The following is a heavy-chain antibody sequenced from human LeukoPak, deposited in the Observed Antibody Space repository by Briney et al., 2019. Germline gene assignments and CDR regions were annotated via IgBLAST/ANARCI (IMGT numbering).Heavy chain of an antibody. Sequence: QPGGSLRLSCAASGFTFSSYAMHWVRQAPGKGLEWVAVISYDGSNKYYADSVKGRFTISRDNSKNTLYPQMNSLRAEDTAVYYCASNYGDSDYWGQGTLVTVSS. CDR2: ISYDGSNK. CDR3: ASNYGDSDY. V-gene: IGHV3-30-3*01. D-gene: IGHD4-17*01. J-gene: IGHJ4*02. CDR1: GFTFSSYA.